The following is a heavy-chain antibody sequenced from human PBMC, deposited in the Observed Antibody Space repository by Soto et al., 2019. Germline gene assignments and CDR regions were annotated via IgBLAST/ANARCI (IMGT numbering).Heavy chain of an antibody. CDR3: AHNYYDSSGYYYPFDY. CDR2: ISGSGGST. J-gene: IGHJ4*02. V-gene: IGHV3-23*01. Sequence: GSLRLSCAASGFTFSSYAMSWVRQAPGKGLEWVSAISGSGGSTYYADSVKGRFTISRDNSKNTLYLQMNSLRAEDTAVYYCAHNYYDSSGYYYPFDYWGQGTLVTVSS. D-gene: IGHD3-22*01. CDR1: GFTFSSYA.